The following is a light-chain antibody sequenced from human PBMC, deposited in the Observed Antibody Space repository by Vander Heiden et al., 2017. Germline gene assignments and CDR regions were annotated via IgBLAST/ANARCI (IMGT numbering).Light chain of an antibody. Sequence: QTVVTQEPSLTVSPGGTVTHTCASSTCAVTSGDYPTWFQQKPGQAPRALIYSTSNKRSWTPARFSGALLGGKAALTLSGVQPEDEAEYYCLLYYGGAQLVFGGGTKLTVL. J-gene: IGLJ2*01. CDR2: STS. CDR3: LLYYGGAQLV. CDR1: TCAVTSGDY. V-gene: IGLV7-43*01.